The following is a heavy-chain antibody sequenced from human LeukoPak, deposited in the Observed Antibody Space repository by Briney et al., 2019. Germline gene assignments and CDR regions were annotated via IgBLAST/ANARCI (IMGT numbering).Heavy chain of an antibody. V-gene: IGHV3-23*01. J-gene: IGHJ4*02. CDR1: GFTFSSHA. CDR3: ANEIRPNDY. D-gene: IGHD4-17*01. CDR2: ISISGDTT. Sequence: QPGGSLRLSCGASGFTFSSHAMTWVRQAPGKGLEWVSAISISGDTTYYADAVKGRFTISRDNSKNTVYLQMNSLRAEDTAVYYCANEIRPNDYWGQGTPVTVSS.